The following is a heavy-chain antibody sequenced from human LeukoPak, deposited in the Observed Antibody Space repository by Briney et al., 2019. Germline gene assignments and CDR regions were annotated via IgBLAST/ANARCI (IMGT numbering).Heavy chain of an antibody. CDR2: INPNSGGT. D-gene: IGHD3-10*01. V-gene: IGHV1-2*02. CDR1: GYTFTGYY. J-gene: IGHJ4*02. CDR3: AREEITMVRGVGDY. Sequence: ASVKVSCKASGYTFTGYYMHWVRQAPGQGLEWMGWINPNSGGTNYAQKFQGRVTMTRDTSISTAYMELSRLRSDDTAVYYCAREEITMVRGVGDYWGQGTLVTVSS.